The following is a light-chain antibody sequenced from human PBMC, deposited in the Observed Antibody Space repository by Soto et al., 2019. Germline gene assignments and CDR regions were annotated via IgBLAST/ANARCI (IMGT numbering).Light chain of an antibody. CDR1: QSVSSN. CDR3: QQYANWPKT. Sequence: EIVMTQSPATLSVSPGERATLSCRASQSVSSNLAWYQQKPGQAPRLLIYDTSTRATAIPARFTASGSGTEFTLTISSLQSEDSAVYYCQQYANWPKTFGQGTKVHIK. CDR2: DTS. J-gene: IGKJ1*01. V-gene: IGKV3-15*01.